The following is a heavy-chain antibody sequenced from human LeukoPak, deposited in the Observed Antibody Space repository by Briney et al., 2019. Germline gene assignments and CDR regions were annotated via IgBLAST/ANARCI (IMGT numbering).Heavy chain of an antibody. J-gene: IGHJ6*02. CDR2: IYHSGST. CDR1: GESFSGYY. CDR3: ARQLDYGSGSSYGMDV. Sequence: SDTLSLTCAVYGESFSGYYWSWIRQPPGKGLEWMGSIYHSGSTYYNPSLRSRVTMSVDTSKNQFSLTLSSVTAADTAVFYCARQLDYGSGSSYGMDVWGQGTTVTVSS. D-gene: IGHD3-16*01. V-gene: IGHV4-34*01.